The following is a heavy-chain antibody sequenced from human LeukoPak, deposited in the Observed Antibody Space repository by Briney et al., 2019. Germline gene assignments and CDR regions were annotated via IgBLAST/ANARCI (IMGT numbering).Heavy chain of an antibody. D-gene: IGHD6-13*01. Sequence: ASVKVSYTTSGYSFTVYYMHWVRQAPGQGLEWMGWINPNTGDTNYAQKFQGRVAVTRDTSITTAYMELTRLTSDDTAVYYCARDRGSSWYFDYWGQGTLVTVSS. J-gene: IGHJ4*02. CDR2: INPNTGDT. CDR1: GYSFTVYY. CDR3: ARDRGSSWYFDY. V-gene: IGHV1-2*02.